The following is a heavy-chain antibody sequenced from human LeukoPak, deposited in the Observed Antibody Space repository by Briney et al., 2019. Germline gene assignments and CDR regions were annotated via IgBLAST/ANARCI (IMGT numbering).Heavy chain of an antibody. V-gene: IGHV3-11*01. CDR3: ARDQYCSSTSCHKKYYYYYGMDV. CDR2: ISSSGSTI. D-gene: IGHD2-2*02. J-gene: IGHJ6*02. Sequence: GGSLRLSCAASGFTFSDYYMSWIRQAPGKGLGWVSYISSSGSTIYYADSVKGRFTISRDNAKNSLYLQMNSLRAEDTAVYYCARDQYCSSTSCHKKYYYYYGMDVWGQGTTVTVSS. CDR1: GFTFSDYY.